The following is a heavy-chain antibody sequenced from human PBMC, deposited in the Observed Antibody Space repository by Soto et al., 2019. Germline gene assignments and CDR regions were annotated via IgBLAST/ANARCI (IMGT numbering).Heavy chain of an antibody. CDR1: GGTFSSYA. Sequence: QVQLVQSGAEVKKPGSSVKVSCKVSGGTFSSYAISWVRQAPGQGLEWMGGIIPNFGAANYAQKFQGRITITADESTPTAYVELSSLRSDDTAVYYCAREGGGSYSPPKDWGQGTLVTVSS. CDR3: AREGGGSYSPPKD. V-gene: IGHV1-69*01. CDR2: IIPNFGAA. D-gene: IGHD3-10*01. J-gene: IGHJ4*02.